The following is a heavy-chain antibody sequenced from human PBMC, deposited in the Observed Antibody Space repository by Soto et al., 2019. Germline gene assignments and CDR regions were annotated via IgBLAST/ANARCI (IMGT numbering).Heavy chain of an antibody. V-gene: IGHV3-23*01. J-gene: IGHJ5*02. D-gene: IGHD2-2*01. CDR1: GFTFSSYA. CDR3: AKSAPRFLGYCSSTSCHNWFDP. CDR2: ISGSGGST. Sequence: LRLSCAASGFTFSSYAMSWVRQAPGKGLEWVSAISGSGGSTYYADSVKGRFTISRDNSKNTLYLQMNSLRAEDTAVYYCAKSAPRFLGYCSSTSCHNWFDPWGQGTLVTVSS.